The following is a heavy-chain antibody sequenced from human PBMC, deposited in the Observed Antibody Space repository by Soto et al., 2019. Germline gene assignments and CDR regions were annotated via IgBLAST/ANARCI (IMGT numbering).Heavy chain of an antibody. CDR3: ARDGHTVYDSSVYGPLGNDAFDI. Sequence: GGSLRLSCAASGFTFSSYWMSWVRQAPGKGLEWVANIKQDGSEKYYVDSVKGRFTISRDNAKNSLYLQMNSLRAEDTAVYYCARDGHTVYDSSVYGPLGNDAFDIWGQGTMVTVSS. CDR2: IKQDGSEK. D-gene: IGHD3-22*01. CDR1: GFTFSSYW. V-gene: IGHV3-7*05. J-gene: IGHJ3*02.